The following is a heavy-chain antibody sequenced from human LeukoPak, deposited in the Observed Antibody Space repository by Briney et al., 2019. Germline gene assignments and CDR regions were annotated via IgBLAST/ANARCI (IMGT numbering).Heavy chain of an antibody. J-gene: IGHJ4*02. V-gene: IGHV3-33*01. CDR3: AYYGDSNDY. D-gene: IGHD4-17*01. Sequence: GRSLRLSCAASGFTFSSYGMPWVRQAPGKGLEWVAVIWYDGSNKHYADSVKGRFTISRDNSKNTLYLQMNSLRAEDTAVYYCAYYGDSNDYWGQGTLVTVSS. CDR2: IWYDGSNK. CDR1: GFTFSSYG.